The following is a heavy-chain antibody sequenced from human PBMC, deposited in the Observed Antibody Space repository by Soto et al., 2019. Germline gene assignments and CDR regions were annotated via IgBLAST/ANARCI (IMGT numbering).Heavy chain of an antibody. Sequence: ASVKVSWKASGSTFSSYALRWVRPAPGQGLEWMGWINPNSGGTNYAQKFQGRVTMTRDTSISTAYMELRRLRSDDTAVYYCARPPPPFYMVSCGGSSIVFWY. D-gene: IGHD1-26*01. J-gene: IGHJ2*01. V-gene: IGHV1-2*02. CDR1: GSTFSSYA. CDR2: INPNSGGT. CDR3: ARPPPPFYMVSCGGSSIVFWY.